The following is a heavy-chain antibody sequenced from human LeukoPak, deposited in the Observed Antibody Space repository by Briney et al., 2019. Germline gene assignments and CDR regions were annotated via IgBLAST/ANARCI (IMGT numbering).Heavy chain of an antibody. CDR2: IYPLDSDT. D-gene: IGHD3-10*01. J-gene: IGHJ5*02. CDR1: GYTFTDYW. V-gene: IGHV5-51*01. Sequence: GESLKISCKTFGYTFTDYWIGWVRQMSGKGLEWMGLIYPLDSDTRYSPSFQGQITISVDKSISAAFLHWNRLKASDTAMYYCVGGGFGGFVSWGPGTLITVSS. CDR3: VGGGFGGFVS.